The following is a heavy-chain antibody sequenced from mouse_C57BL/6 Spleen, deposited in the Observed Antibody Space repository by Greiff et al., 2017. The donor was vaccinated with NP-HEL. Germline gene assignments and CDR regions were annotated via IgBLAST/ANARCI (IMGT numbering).Heavy chain of an antibody. V-gene: IGHV1-18*01. J-gene: IGHJ3*01. CDR1: GYTFTDYN. CDR2: INPNNGGT. CDR3: ARSPYYGSSYVWFAY. Sequence: VQLQQSGPELVKPGASVKIPCKASGYTFTDYNMDWVKQSHGKSLEWIGDINPNNGGTIYNQKFKGKATLTVDKSSSTAYMELRSLTPEDTAVYYCARSPYYGSSYVWFAYWGQGTLVTVSA. D-gene: IGHD1-1*01.